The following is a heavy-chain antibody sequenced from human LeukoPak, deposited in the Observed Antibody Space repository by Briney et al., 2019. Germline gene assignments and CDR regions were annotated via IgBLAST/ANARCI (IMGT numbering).Heavy chain of an antibody. D-gene: IGHD2-15*01. CDR1: GYTFTGYY. CDR2: INPNSGGT. Sequence: ASVKVSCTASGYTFTGYYMHWVRQAPGQGLEWMGWINPNSGGTNYAQKFQGRVTMTRDTSISTAYMELSRLRSDDTAVYYCARDRLLPTSPMDVWGQGTTVTVSS. V-gene: IGHV1-2*02. J-gene: IGHJ6*02. CDR3: ARDRLLPTSPMDV.